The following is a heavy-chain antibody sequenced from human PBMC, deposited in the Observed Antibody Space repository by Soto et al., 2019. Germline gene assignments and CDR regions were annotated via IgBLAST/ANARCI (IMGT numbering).Heavy chain of an antibody. CDR3: ARRRGPLLKDAFDI. J-gene: IGHJ3*02. V-gene: IGHV3-23*01. Sequence: PGGSLRLSCAASGLTFSSYAMSWVRQAPGKGLEGVSAIGGSGGSTYYADSVKGRFTISRDNSKNLMYLQMNSLRADDTAVYFCARRRGPLLKDAFDIWGQGTMVTV. CDR2: IGGSGGST. D-gene: IGHD2-15*01. CDR1: GLTFSSYA.